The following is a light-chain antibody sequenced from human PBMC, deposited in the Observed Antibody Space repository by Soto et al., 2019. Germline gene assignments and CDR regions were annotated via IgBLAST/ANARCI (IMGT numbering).Light chain of an antibody. CDR3: CSYTTTTAYV. CDR2: GVT. J-gene: IGLJ1*01. V-gene: IGLV2-14*03. Sequence: QSALAQPASVSGSPGQSITISCTGTSSDIGSYNYISWYQQYPDKGPKLIIYGVTNRPSGVSNRFSGSKSGYTASLTISGLQAEDEADYYCCSYTTTTAYVCGTGTKVTVL. CDR1: SSDIGSYNY.